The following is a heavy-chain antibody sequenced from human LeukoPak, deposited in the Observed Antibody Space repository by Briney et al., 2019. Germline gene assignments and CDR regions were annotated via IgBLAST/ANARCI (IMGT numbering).Heavy chain of an antibody. CDR2: IRSSGIST. CDR3: AKDRDRASMDV. D-gene: IGHD3-10*01. V-gene: IGHV3-23*01. CDR1: GFTFSSYA. Sequence: PGGSLRLSCAAPGFTFSSYAMSWVRQAPGKGLEWVSGIRSSGISTYYADSVKGRFTISRDDSKNTLYLQMNSLRAEDTAVYYCAKDRDRASMDVWGKGTTVTVSS. J-gene: IGHJ6*03.